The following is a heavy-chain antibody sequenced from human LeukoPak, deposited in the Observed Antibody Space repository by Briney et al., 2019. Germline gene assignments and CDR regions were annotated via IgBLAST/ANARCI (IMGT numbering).Heavy chain of an antibody. J-gene: IGHJ4*02. V-gene: IGHV1-2*02. D-gene: IGHD1-20*01. Sequence: ASVKVSCKASGYTFTGYYMHWVRQAPGQGLEWMGWINPNSGGTNYAQKFQGRVTMTRDTSISTAYMELSRLRSDDTAVYYCALRAYNWKSNDYWGQGTLVTVSS. CDR3: ALRAYNWKSNDY. CDR1: GYTFTGYY. CDR2: INPNSGGT.